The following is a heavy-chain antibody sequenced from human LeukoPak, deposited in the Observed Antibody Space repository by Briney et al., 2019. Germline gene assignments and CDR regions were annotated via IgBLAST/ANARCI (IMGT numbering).Heavy chain of an antibody. CDR1: GFTFSSYA. D-gene: IGHD3-10*02. V-gene: IGHV3-23*01. Sequence: GGSLRLSCAASGFTFSSYAMSWVRQAPGKGLEWVSAISGSGGSTYYADSVKGRFTISRDNSKNTLYLQMNSLRAEDTAVYYCAKDSFGAMVGASYFDYWGQGTLVTVSS. J-gene: IGHJ4*02. CDR3: AKDSFGAMVGASYFDY. CDR2: ISGSGGST.